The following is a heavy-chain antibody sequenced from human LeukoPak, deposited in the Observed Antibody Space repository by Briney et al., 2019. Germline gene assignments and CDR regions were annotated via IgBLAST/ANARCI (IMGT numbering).Heavy chain of an antibody. V-gene: IGHV4-59*08. D-gene: IGHD5-12*01. CDR3: ARRGFFDY. J-gene: IGHJ4*02. CDR1: GGSISNYY. CDR2: IYDTGST. Sequence: SETLSLTCIVSGGSISNYYWNLIRRPPGKGLEWIGSIYDTGSTSYNPSLKGRVTMSVDTSDNQFSLKLSSVTAADTAVYYCARRGFFDYWGQGTLVTVSS.